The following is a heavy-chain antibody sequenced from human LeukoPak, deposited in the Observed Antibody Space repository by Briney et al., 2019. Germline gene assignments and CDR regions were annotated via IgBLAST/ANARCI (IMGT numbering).Heavy chain of an antibody. Sequence: GGSLRLSCAASGFTLSSYAMSWVRQAPGKGLEWVSDITGSGDDTDYADSVKGRFTVSRDNSRNTLYLQINSLRAEDTAVYYCAKNGAYSGYDYIDYWGQGTLVTVYS. CDR3: AKNGAYSGYDYIDY. CDR2: ITGSGDDT. D-gene: IGHD5-12*01. J-gene: IGHJ4*02. V-gene: IGHV3-23*01. CDR1: GFTLSSYA.